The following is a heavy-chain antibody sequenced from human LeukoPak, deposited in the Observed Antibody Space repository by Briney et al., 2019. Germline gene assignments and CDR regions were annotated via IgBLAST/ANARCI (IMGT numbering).Heavy chain of an antibody. Sequence: GASVKVSCKASGYTFTSYGISWVRQAPGQGLEWMGWISAYNGNTNYAQKLQGRVTMTTDTSTSTAYMELSSLRSEDTAVYYCARSNYASLGTANYYYYYMDVWGKGTTVTVSS. D-gene: IGHD4-11*01. J-gene: IGHJ6*03. CDR3: ARSNYASLGTANYYYYYMDV. CDR2: ISAYNGNT. V-gene: IGHV1-18*01. CDR1: GYTFTSYG.